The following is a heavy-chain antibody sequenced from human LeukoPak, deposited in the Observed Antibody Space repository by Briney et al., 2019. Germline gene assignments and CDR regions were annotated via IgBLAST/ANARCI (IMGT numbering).Heavy chain of an antibody. CDR2: INHSGST. Sequence: PSETLSLTCAVYGGSFSGYYWSWIRQPPGKGLEWIGEINHSGSTNYNPSLKSRVIISVDTSKNQFSLKLGSVTAADTAVYYCARDVRSGYLDFWGQGTLVTVSS. V-gene: IGHV4-34*01. CDR3: ARDVRSGYLDF. CDR1: GGSFSGYY. J-gene: IGHJ4*02. D-gene: IGHD2-15*01.